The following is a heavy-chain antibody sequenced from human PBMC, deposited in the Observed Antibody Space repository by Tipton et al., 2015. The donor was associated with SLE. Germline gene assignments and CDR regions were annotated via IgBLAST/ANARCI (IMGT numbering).Heavy chain of an antibody. V-gene: IGHV4-39*02. CDR1: GGSISSSSYY. CDR3: AREDTAMVTDY. D-gene: IGHD5-18*01. CDR2: IYYSGST. Sequence: TLSLTCTVSGGSISSSSYYWGWIRQPPGKGLEWIGSIYYSGSTYYNPSLKSRVTISVDTSKNQFSLKLSSVTAADTAVYYCAREDTAMVTDYWGQGTLVTVSS. J-gene: IGHJ4*02.